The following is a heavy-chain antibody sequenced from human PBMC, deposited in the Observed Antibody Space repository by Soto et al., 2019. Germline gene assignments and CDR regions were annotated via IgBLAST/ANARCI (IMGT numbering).Heavy chain of an antibody. V-gene: IGHV1-18*01. J-gene: IGHJ6*03. Sequence: ASVKVSCKASGYTFTSYGISWVRQAPGQGLEWMGWISAYNGNTNYAQKIQGRVTMTTDTSTSTAYMKLRSLRSDDTAVYYCARDSVAMTTVTTSHYYYYMDVWGKGTTVTVSS. D-gene: IGHD4-17*01. CDR1: GYTFTSYG. CDR3: ARDSVAMTTVTTSHYYYYMDV. CDR2: ISAYNGNT.